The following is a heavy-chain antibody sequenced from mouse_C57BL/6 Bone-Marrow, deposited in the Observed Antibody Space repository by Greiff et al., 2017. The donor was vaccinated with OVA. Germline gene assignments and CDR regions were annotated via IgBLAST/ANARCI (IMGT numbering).Heavy chain of an antibody. CDR2: IYPRSGNT. CDR1: GYTFTSYG. J-gene: IGHJ2*01. CDR3: ALGRYYFDY. D-gene: IGHD4-1*01. Sequence: QVHVKQSGAELARPGASVKLSCKASGYTFTSYGISWVKQRTGQGLEWIGEIYPRSGNTYYNEKFKGKATLTADKSSSTAYMELRSLTSEDSAVYFCALGRYYFDYWGRGTALTVSS. V-gene: IGHV1-81*01.